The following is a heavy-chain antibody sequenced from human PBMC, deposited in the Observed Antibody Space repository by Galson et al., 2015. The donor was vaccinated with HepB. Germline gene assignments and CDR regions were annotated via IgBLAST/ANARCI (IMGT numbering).Heavy chain of an antibody. J-gene: IGHJ5*02. V-gene: IGHV1-2*02. Sequence: SVKVSCKASGYTFTGYYMHWVRQAPGQGLEWMGWINPNSGGTNYSQKFQGRVTITRDTSASTAYMELSSLRSEDTAVYYCASNRVGAPAWWFDPWGQGTLVTVSS. CDR3: ASNRVGAPAWWFDP. D-gene: IGHD1-26*01. CDR1: GYTFTGYY. CDR2: INPNSGGT.